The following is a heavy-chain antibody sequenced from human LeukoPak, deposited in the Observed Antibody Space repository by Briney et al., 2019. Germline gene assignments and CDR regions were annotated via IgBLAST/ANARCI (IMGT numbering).Heavy chain of an antibody. V-gene: IGHV1-24*01. CDR1: GYTLTVLS. J-gene: IGHJ4*02. CDR3: ATDRLGYCSSTSCYFDY. D-gene: IGHD2-2*01. Sequence: ASVKVSCKVSGYTLTVLSMHWVRQAPGKGLEWMGGFDPEDGETIYAQKFQGRVTMTEDTSTDIAYMELSSLRSEDTAVYYCATDRLGYCSSTSCYFDYWGQGTLVTVSS. CDR2: FDPEDGET.